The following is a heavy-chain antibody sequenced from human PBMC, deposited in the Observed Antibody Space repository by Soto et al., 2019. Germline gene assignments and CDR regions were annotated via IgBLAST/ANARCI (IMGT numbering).Heavy chain of an antibody. J-gene: IGHJ3*02. CDR3: ARGLHYYDTSGYYPPWAFDI. Sequence: SETLSLTCTVSGGSIGSDSWTWIRQPPGERLEWIAYMSYSGSTNYNPSLRSRVTISLDTSKTHFSLKLSSVTAADTAMYYCARGLHYYDTSGYYPPWAFDIWGQGPLVT. D-gene: IGHD3-22*01. CDR2: MSYSGST. V-gene: IGHV4-59*01. CDR1: GGSIGSDS.